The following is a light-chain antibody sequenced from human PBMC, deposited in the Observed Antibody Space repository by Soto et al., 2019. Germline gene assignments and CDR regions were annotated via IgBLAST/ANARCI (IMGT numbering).Light chain of an antibody. J-gene: IGKJ5*01. Sequence: DIQMTQSPSYLSASVGDRFTITFRASQMISTYLNWYQQKPGKAPKXXIYGASTLQGGVPSRFSGSGSGTDFTLTISSLKTEDFATYYCQQRYTTSITFCQGTRLEIK. V-gene: IGKV1-39*01. CDR2: GAS. CDR3: QQRYTTSIT. CDR1: QMISTY.